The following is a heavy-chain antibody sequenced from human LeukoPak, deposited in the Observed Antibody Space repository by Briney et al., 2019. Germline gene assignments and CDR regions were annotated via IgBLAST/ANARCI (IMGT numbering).Heavy chain of an antibody. CDR2: IHYSGST. D-gene: IGHD2-2*01. J-gene: IGHJ4*02. CDR1: GGSISSFY. CDR3: ASSYQLPEYFDS. V-gene: IGHV4-59*01. Sequence: SETLSLTCTVSGGSISSFYWSWIRQPPGKGLVCVGDIHYSGSTNYNPSLKSRVIISVYTSMNQLSLQLSSVTAADTAVYYCASSYQLPEYFDSWGQGTLVTVSS.